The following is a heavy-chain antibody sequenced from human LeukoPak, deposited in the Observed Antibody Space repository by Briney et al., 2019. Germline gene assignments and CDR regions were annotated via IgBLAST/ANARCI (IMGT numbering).Heavy chain of an antibody. CDR2: IIPIFGTA. J-gene: IGHJ6*03. CDR3: ARGKYGYYYYYMDV. V-gene: IGHV1-69*13. Sequence: ASVKVSCKASGGTFSSYAISWVRQAPGQGLEWMGGIIPIFGTANYAQKFQGRVTITADESTSTAYMELSSLRSEDTAVYYCARGKYGYYYYYMDVWGKGTTVTVSS. D-gene: IGHD4-17*01. CDR1: GGTFSSYA.